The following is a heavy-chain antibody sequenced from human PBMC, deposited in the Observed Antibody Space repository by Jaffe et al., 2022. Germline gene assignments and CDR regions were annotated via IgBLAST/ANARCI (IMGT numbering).Heavy chain of an antibody. V-gene: IGHV4-39*01. CDR2: IYYSGST. D-gene: IGHD3-16*01. CDR1: GGSISSSSYY. J-gene: IGHJ5*02. Sequence: QLQLQESGPGLVKPSETLSLTCTVSGGSISSSSYYWGWIRQPPGKGLEWIGSIYYSGSTYYNPSLKSRVTISVDTSKNQFSLKLSSVTAADTAVYYCASPRRLGGFDPWGQGTLVTVSS. CDR3: ASPRRLGGFDP.